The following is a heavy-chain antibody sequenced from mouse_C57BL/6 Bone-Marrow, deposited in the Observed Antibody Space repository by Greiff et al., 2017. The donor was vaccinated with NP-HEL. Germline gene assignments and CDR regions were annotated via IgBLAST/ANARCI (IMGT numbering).Heavy chain of an antibody. Sequence: VQLQQSGPELVRPGASVKISCKAPGYTFTGHWMQWVRQRPGQGLEWIGEIFPGSGSTYYNEKFKGKATLTVDTSSSTAYMQLSSLTSEDSAVYFCARRGTVVDGYFDYWGQGTTLTVSS. CDR1: GYTFTGHW. CDR2: IFPGSGST. D-gene: IGHD1-1*01. J-gene: IGHJ2*01. CDR3: ARRGTVVDGYFDY. V-gene: IGHV1-56*01.